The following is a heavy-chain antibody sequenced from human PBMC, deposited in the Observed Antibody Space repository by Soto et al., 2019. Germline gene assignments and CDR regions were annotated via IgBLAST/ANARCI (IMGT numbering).Heavy chain of an antibody. CDR3: AREPPDFNSGFDY. CDR2: AYYRSRWRY. D-gene: IGHD1-26*01. CDR1: GDRVSNNGAT. V-gene: IGHV6-1*01. Sequence: PSQTLSLTCGICGDRVSNNGATWNWIRQSPSRGLEWLGRAYYRSRWRYDYATSVRGRITINPDTSKNQFSLQLNSVTPEDTAVYYCAREPPDFNSGFDYWGQGTPVTVSS. J-gene: IGHJ4*02.